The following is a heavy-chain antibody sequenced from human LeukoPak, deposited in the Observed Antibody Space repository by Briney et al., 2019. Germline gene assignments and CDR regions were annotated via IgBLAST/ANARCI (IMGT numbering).Heavy chain of an antibody. D-gene: IGHD3-22*01. CDR2: VCTSEST. V-gene: IGHV4-4*07. CDR3: RRNFHDRSGHYERYAFNK. Sequence: PSETLSLTCTVSGGSISSYYWSWIRQRARKGLERVGRVCTSESTNYNPSLMSRVTMSVDTSKNQFSLRLSSVTAADTAMYGLRRNFHDRSGHYERYAFNKWGEGRMGTASS. J-gene: IGHJ3*02. CDR1: GGSISSYY.